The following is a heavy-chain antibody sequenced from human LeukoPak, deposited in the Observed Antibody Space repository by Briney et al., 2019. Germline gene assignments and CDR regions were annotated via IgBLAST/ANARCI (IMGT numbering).Heavy chain of an antibody. CDR3: AKGPGYSYGYATFYYYMDV. CDR1: GFTFSSYG. D-gene: IGHD5-18*01. J-gene: IGHJ6*03. V-gene: IGHV3-30*02. Sequence: GGSLRFSCAASGFTFSSYGMHWVRQAPGKGLEWVAFIRYDGSNKYYADSVKGRFTISRDNSKNTLYLQMNSLRAEDTAVYYCAKGPGYSYGYATFYYYMDVWGKGTTVTVSS. CDR2: IRYDGSNK.